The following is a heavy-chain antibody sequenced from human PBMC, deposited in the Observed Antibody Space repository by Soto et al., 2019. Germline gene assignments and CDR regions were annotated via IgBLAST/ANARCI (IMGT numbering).Heavy chain of an antibody. V-gene: IGHV3-30-3*01. CDR3: ARDHGIAVAGTSRYYYGMDV. D-gene: IGHD6-19*01. J-gene: IGHJ6*02. CDR1: GFTFSSYA. CDR2: ISYDGSNK. Sequence: HPGGSLRLSCAASGFTFSSYAMHWVRQAPGKGLEWVAVISYDGSNKYYADSVKGRFTISRDNSKNTLYLQMNSLRAEDTAVYYCARDHGIAVAGTSRYYYGMDVWGQGTTVTVSS.